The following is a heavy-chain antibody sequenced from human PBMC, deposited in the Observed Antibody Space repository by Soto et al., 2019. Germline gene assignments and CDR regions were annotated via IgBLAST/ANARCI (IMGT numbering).Heavy chain of an antibody. D-gene: IGHD5-18*01. J-gene: IGHJ5*02. CDR2: MKPNSGNT. CDR1: GYTFTSYD. Sequence: QVQLVQSGAEVKKPGASVKVSCKASGYTFTSYDINCVRQATGQGLEWMGWMKPNSGNTGYAQKFQGRVTMTRNTSISTAYLELSSLRSEDTAVYYCARGHVATAMVTAGFDPWGQGTLVTVSS. CDR3: ARGHVATAMVTAGFDP. V-gene: IGHV1-8*01.